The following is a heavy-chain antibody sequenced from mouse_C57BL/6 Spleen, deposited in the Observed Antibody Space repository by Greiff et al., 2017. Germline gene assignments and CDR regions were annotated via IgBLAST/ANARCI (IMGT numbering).Heavy chain of an antibody. V-gene: IGHV1-52*01. J-gene: IGHJ2*01. CDR2: FDPSDSGT. Sequence: QVQLQQSGAVLVRPGSSVKLSCKASGYTFTSSWMHWVKKRPIQGLEWIGNFDPSDSGTHYNHKFKDKATLTVDKSSSTAFMQLSSLTSEDSAVYYCARWGTNWDYFDYWGQGTTLTVSS. CDR1: GYTFTSSW. D-gene: IGHD4-1*01. CDR3: ARWGTNWDYFDY.